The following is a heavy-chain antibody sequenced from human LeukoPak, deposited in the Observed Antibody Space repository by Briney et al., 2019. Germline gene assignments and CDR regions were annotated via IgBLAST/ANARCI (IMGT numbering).Heavy chain of an antibody. CDR1: GGSISSSSHY. D-gene: IGHD4-17*01. CDR3: ARSYGVDAFDI. Sequence: SETLSLTCTVSGGSISSSSHYWGWIRQPQGRGLEWIGSIYYTGRNYYNPSLKSRVTIPVDTSKNQFSLKLSSVTAADTAVYYCARSYGVDAFDIWGQGTMVTVSS. V-gene: IGHV4-39*01. CDR2: IYYTGRN. J-gene: IGHJ3*02.